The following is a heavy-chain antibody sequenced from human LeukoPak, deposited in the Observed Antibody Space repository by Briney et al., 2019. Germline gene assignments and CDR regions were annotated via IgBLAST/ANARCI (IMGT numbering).Heavy chain of an antibody. V-gene: IGHV3-23*01. CDR2: ISGSGGST. CDR3: AKDRGVVVPAAPCY. Sequence: PGGSLRLSCAASGFIFSSYAMSWVRQAPGKGLEWVSAISGSGGSTYYADSVKGRFTISRDNSKNTLYLQMNSLRAEDTAVYYCAKDRGVVVPAAPCYWGQGTLVTVSS. CDR1: GFIFSSYA. J-gene: IGHJ4*02. D-gene: IGHD2-2*01.